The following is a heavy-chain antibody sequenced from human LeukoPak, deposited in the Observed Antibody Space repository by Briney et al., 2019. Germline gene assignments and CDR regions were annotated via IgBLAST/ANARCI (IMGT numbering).Heavy chain of an antibody. Sequence: ASVKVSCKASGYTFTSYGISWVRQAPGQGLEWMGWISAYNGNTNYAQELQGRVTMTTDTSTSTAYMELRSLRSDDTAVYYCARDLVTTVAFDIWGQGTMVTVSS. CDR1: GYTFTSYG. V-gene: IGHV1-18*01. CDR2: ISAYNGNT. CDR3: ARDLVTTVAFDI. J-gene: IGHJ3*02. D-gene: IGHD4-17*01.